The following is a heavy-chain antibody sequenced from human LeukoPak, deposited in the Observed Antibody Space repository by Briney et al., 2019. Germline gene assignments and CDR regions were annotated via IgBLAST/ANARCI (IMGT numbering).Heavy chain of an antibody. CDR1: GFTFSSYA. Sequence: GGSLRLSCAASGFTFSSYAMSWVRQAPGKGLEWVSAISGSGGSTYYADSVKGRFTISRDNSKNTLYLQMNSLRAEDTAVYYCAWAKGPDYYYYGMDVWGQGTTVTVSS. CDR3: AWAKGPDYYYYGMDV. CDR2: ISGSGGST. V-gene: IGHV3-23*01. J-gene: IGHJ6*02.